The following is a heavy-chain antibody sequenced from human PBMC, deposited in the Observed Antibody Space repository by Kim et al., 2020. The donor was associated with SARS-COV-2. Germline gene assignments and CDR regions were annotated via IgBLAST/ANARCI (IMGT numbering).Heavy chain of an antibody. Sequence: ASVKVSCKASGYTFTSYAMHWVRQAPGQRLEWMGWINAVNGNTKYSQKFQGRVTITRDTSSSTAYMELSSLRSEDTAVYYCCGTMVRRATSWGQGTLVTVSS. D-gene: IGHD3-10*01. CDR3: CGTMVRRATS. J-gene: IGHJ4*02. CDR1: GYTFTSYA. CDR2: INAVNGNT. V-gene: IGHV1-3*01.